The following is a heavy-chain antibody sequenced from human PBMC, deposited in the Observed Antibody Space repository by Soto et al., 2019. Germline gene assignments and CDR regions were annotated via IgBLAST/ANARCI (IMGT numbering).Heavy chain of an antibody. J-gene: IGHJ6*02. Sequence: PGGSLRLSCAASGFTFSSYWMTWVRQAPGKGLDWVANIKQDGSDKYYVDSVKGRFTISRDNAKNSLYLQMNSLRAEDTAVYYCATSAGGYTGYAIHVWGQGTTVTVSS. CDR3: ATSAGGYTGYAIHV. V-gene: IGHV3-7*03. CDR1: GFTFSSYW. CDR2: IKQDGSDK. D-gene: IGHD5-12*01.